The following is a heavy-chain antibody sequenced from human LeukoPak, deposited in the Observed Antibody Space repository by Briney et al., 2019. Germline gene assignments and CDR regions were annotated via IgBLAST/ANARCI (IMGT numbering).Heavy chain of an antibody. J-gene: IGHJ4*02. CDR3: AREGGRTGYTDY. D-gene: IGHD3/OR15-3a*01. CDR2: ISPSGGIT. CDR1: GFTFSSHG. V-gene: IGHV3-23*01. Sequence: PGGSLRLSCAASGFTFSSHGMNWVRQAPGKGLEWVSGISPSGGITYYTDSVKGRFTISRYNSKNTQSLQMNSLRAEDTAVYYCAREGGRTGYTDYWGQGTLVTVSS.